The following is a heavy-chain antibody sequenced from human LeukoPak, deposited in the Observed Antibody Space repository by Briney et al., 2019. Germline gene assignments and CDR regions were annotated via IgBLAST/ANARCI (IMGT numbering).Heavy chain of an antibody. D-gene: IGHD5-18*01. CDR3: ARTMWIQLWLPGY. Sequence: ASVKVSCKASGYTFTSYYMHWVRQAPGQGLEWMGIINPSGGSTSYAQKFQGRVTMTRDMSTSTVYMELSRLRSDDTAVYYCARTMWIQLWLPGYWGQGTLVTVSS. CDR1: GYTFTSYY. J-gene: IGHJ4*02. V-gene: IGHV1-46*01. CDR2: INPSGGST.